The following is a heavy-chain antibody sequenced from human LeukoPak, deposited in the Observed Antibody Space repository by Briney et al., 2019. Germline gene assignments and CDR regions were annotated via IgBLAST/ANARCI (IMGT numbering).Heavy chain of an antibody. CDR3: AGMTTVIRGRRFDS. Sequence: PSNTLSLTCSVSGYSINSASYWGWIRPPPGKAMERLGNLFPALRTEHNPSLKGRVTIFLDTSKNIFSLRLTSVTAADTALYFCAGMTTVIRGRRFDSWGQGALVTVSS. CDR2: LFPALRT. D-gene: IGHD4-23*01. CDR1: GYSINSASY. J-gene: IGHJ4*02. V-gene: IGHV4-38-2*01.